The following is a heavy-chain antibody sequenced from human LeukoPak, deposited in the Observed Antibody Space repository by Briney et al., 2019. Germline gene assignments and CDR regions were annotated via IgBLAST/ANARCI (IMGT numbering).Heavy chain of an antibody. CDR2: INGDGYST. CDR3: ARDPSEQLVPDAFDI. CDR1: GFTFSSYA. J-gene: IGHJ3*02. V-gene: IGHV3-74*01. D-gene: IGHD6-13*01. Sequence: GGSLRLSCAASGFTFSSYAMSWVRQAPGKGLVWVSRINGDGYSTTYADSVKGRFTISRDNAKNTLYLQMNSLRAEDTAVYYCARDPSEQLVPDAFDIWGQGTMVTVSS.